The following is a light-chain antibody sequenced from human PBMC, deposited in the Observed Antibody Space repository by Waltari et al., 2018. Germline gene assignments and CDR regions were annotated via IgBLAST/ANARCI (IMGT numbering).Light chain of an antibody. CDR2: KAS. CDR1: QSISSW. Sequence: DIQMTQSPSTLSASVGDRVTITCRASQSISSWLAWYQQKPGKAPKLLIYKASSLESWVPSRFIGSGSGTEFTLTISSLQPDDFATYYCQQYNSYGTFGQGTKVEIK. J-gene: IGKJ1*01. V-gene: IGKV1-5*03. CDR3: QQYNSYGT.